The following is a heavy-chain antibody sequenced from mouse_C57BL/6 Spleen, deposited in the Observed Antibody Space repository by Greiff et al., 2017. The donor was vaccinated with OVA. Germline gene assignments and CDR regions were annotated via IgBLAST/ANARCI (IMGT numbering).Heavy chain of an antibody. D-gene: IGHD1-1*01. CDR2: IDPETGGT. V-gene: IGHV1-15*01. CDR3: TRKEALLRGFDY. CDR1: GYTFTDYE. Sequence: QVQLQQSGAELVRPGASVTLSCKASGYTFTDYEMHWVKQTPVHGLEWIGAIDPETGGTAYNQKFKGKAILTADKSSSTAYMELRSLTSEDSAVYYCTRKEALLRGFDYWGQGTTLTVSS. J-gene: IGHJ2*01.